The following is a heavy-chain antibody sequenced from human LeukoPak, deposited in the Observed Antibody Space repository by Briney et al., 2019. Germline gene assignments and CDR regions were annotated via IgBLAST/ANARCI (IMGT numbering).Heavy chain of an antibody. J-gene: IGHJ4*02. CDR2: IYHSGSP. Sequence: PSETLSLTCAVSGGSISSNNWWGWVRQPPGKGLEWIGEIYHSGSPNYNPSLKSRVTISVDKSRNHFSLNLSSVTAADTAVYYCARVNINNWHSCDYWGQGTLVTVSS. D-gene: IGHD1-1*01. CDR1: GGSISSNNW. V-gene: IGHV4-4*02. CDR3: ARVNINNWHSCDY.